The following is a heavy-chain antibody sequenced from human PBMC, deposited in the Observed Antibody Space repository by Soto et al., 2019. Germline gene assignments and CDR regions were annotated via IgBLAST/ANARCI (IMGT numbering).Heavy chain of an antibody. J-gene: IGHJ4*02. V-gene: IGHV4-59*11. CDR1: GCSISSHY. CDR2: ISYSGST. D-gene: IGHD3-16*01. CDR3: ARADPDASVGY. Sequence: SESLSLACPVSGCSISSHYWTWLRQPPGKGLEWIGYISYSGSTYYNPSLKSRVTISADTSRNQFSLKLSSVIAADTAVYYCARADPDASVGYWGQGTLVTVSS.